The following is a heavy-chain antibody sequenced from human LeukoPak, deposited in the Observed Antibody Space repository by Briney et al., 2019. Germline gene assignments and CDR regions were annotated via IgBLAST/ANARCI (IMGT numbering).Heavy chain of an antibody. V-gene: IGHV3-21*01. Sequence: PGGSLRLSCAASGFTFSSYSMNWVRQAPGKGLEWVSSISSSSSYIYYADSVKGRFTISRDNAKNSLYLQMNSLRAEDTAVYYCAKVFDSNCGGDCYSFDYWGQGTLVTVSS. D-gene: IGHD2-21*02. CDR2: ISSSSSYI. CDR3: AKVFDSNCGGDCYSFDY. CDR1: GFTFSSYS. J-gene: IGHJ4*02.